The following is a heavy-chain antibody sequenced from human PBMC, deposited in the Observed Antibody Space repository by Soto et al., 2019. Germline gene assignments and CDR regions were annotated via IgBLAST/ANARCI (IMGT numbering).Heavy chain of an antibody. CDR3: AKDYGDWTGLYYYRMDV. CDR1: GFTFSSYG. J-gene: IGHJ6*02. V-gene: IGHV3-33*06. Sequence: PGGSLRLSCAASGFTFSSYGMHWVRQAPGKGLEWVGVIWYNGSDKKYADSVKGRFTISRGNSEKTLYLQMNSLRAEDTAVYYCAKDYGDWTGLYYYRMDVWGQGTTVTVSS. CDR2: IWYNGSDK. D-gene: IGHD4-17*01.